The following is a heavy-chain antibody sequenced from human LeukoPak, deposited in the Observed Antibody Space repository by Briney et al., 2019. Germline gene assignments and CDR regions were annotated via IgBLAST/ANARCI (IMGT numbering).Heavy chain of an antibody. CDR1: GFTVSSNY. CDR2: IKSKADAETT. D-gene: IGHD3-16*01. Sequence: TGGSLRLSCGVSGFTVSSNYMSWVRQAPGKGLEWVGRIKSKADAETTDYAAPVKGRFTISRDDSKNTLYLQMNSLTTEDTAVYYCTTFGSAPRSAWGQGTLVTVSS. V-gene: IGHV3-15*01. J-gene: IGHJ5*02. CDR3: TTFGSAPRSA.